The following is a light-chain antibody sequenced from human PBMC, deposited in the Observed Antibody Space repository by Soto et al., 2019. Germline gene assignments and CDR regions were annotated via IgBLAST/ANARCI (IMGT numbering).Light chain of an antibody. V-gene: IGKV1-8*01. Sequence: AIRMTQSPSPFSASTGDRVTITCRASQGISSYLAWYQQKPGKAPKLLIYAASTLQSGVPSRFSGSGSGTDFTLTISCLQSEDFATYYWQQYYSYPYTFGQGTKLEIK. CDR1: QGISSY. J-gene: IGKJ2*01. CDR3: QQYYSYPYT. CDR2: AAS.